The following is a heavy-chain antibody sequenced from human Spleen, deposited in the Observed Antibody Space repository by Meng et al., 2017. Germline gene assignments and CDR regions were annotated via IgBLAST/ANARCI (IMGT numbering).Heavy chain of an antibody. CDR3: AKALGWGSSPDY. V-gene: IGHV1-2*06. D-gene: IGHD2-21*01. Sequence: QVQLVQSGVVGKKPGASVKASRKASGYSFTHHGITWVRQAPGQGLEWMGRINPNSGGTNFAQKFQGRVIMTRDTSISTAYMELSSLGFDDTAVYYCAKALGWGSSPDYWGQGILVTVSS. J-gene: IGHJ4*02. CDR1: GYSFTHHG. CDR2: INPNSGGT.